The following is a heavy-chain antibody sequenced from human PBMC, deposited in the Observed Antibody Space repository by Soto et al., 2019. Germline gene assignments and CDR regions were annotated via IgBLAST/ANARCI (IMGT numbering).Heavy chain of an antibody. J-gene: IGHJ4*02. V-gene: IGHV3-30*18. Sequence: QVQLVESGGGVVQPGRSLRLSCAASGFTFSSYGMHWVRQAPGKGLEWVAVISYDGSNKYYADSVKGRFTISRDNSKNTLYLQMNSLRAEDTAVYYCAKVHGAYYDFWSGAFDYWGQGTLVTVSS. CDR1: GFTFSSYG. CDR2: ISYDGSNK. CDR3: AKVHGAYYDFWSGAFDY. D-gene: IGHD3-3*01.